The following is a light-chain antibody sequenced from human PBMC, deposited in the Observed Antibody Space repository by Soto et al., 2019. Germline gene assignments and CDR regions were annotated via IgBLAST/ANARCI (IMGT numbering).Light chain of an antibody. Sequence: QYALTQPASMSGSPGQSITISCIGTSSDVGGYNYVSWYRQHPGKAPKLMIYDVNNRPSGVSNRFSGSKSGNTASLTISGLQAEDEADYYCSSHSSSSTLVVFGGGTKLTVL. CDR3: SSHSSSSTLVV. CDR2: DVN. CDR1: SSDVGGYNY. V-gene: IGLV2-14*03. J-gene: IGLJ2*01.